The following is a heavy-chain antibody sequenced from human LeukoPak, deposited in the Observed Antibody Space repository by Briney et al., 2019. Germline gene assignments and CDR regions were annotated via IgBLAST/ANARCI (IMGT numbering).Heavy chain of an antibody. Sequence: ASVKVSCKASGYTFTGHYMHWVRPAPGQGLEWMGWINPNSGGTKYAQKFQGRVTLTRDTSISTAYMELSRLRCDDTAVDYCARSYDFWSGPPFDPWGQGTLVTVSS. CDR3: ARSYDFWSGPPFDP. CDR2: INPNSGGT. CDR1: GYTFTGHY. J-gene: IGHJ5*02. D-gene: IGHD3-3*01. V-gene: IGHV1-2*02.